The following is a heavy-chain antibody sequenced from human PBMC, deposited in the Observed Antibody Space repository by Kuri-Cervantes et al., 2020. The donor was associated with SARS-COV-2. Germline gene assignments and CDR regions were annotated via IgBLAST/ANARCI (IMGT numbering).Heavy chain of an antibody. J-gene: IGHJ6*02. CDR3: ARAEVEMATITLYYYGMDV. CDR2: INPDGSYT. Sequence: GESLKISCAASGFTFSGHWIHWVRQAPGKGLVWVSRINPDGSYTNNADSVKGRFTLSRDNAKNMLFLQMNSLRAEDTAVYYCARAEVEMATITLYYYGMDVWGQGTTVTVSS. CDR1: GFTFSGHW. D-gene: IGHD5-24*01. V-gene: IGHV3-74*01.